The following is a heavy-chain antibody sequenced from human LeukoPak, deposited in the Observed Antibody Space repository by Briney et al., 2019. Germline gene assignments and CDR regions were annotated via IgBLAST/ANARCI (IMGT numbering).Heavy chain of an antibody. D-gene: IGHD6-13*01. CDR3: ARIAIPGRHYFDP. CDR2: INPNSGGT. J-gene: IGHJ5*01. CDR1: GYSFTDYS. V-gene: IGHV1-2*02. Sequence: AASVKVSCKASGYSFTDYSMHWVRQAPGQGLEWMGWINPNSGGTDYAQEFRGRVTMTRDTSISTAYMELSRLRSDDTAVYYCARIAIPGRHYFDPWGQGTLVTVSS.